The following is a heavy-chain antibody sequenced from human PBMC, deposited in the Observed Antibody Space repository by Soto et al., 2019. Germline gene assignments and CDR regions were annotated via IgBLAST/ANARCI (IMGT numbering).Heavy chain of an antibody. Sequence: ASVKVSCKASGYTFTGYYMHWVRQAPGQGLEWMGWINPNSGRTNYAQKFQGRVTMTRDTSISTAYMELSRLRSDDSAVYYCARSPTYYDILTGYYLGNWFDPWGQGTLVTVSS. V-gene: IGHV1-2*02. CDR1: GYTFTGYY. J-gene: IGHJ5*02. D-gene: IGHD3-9*01. CDR3: ARSPTYYDILTGYYLGNWFDP. CDR2: INPNSGRT.